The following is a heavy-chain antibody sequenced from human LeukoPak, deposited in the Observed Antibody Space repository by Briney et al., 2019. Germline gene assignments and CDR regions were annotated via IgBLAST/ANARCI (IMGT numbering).Heavy chain of an antibody. CDR1: GYTFNDYF. V-gene: IGHV1-46*02. CDR3: ARGGFDREGSFDY. J-gene: IGHJ4*02. CDR2: INPRSGST. D-gene: IGHD5-12*01. Sequence: ASVKVSCKASGYTFNDYFMHWVRQAPGQGLEWMGIINPRSGSTSYAHNFQGRVTMTKDTSTSTVYMGLSSLRSEDTAVYYCARGGFDREGSFDYWGQGILVTVSS.